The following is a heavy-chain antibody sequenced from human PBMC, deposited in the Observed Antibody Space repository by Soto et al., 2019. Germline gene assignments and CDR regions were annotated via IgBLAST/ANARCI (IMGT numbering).Heavy chain of an antibody. D-gene: IGHD3-22*01. Sequence: QVQLVQSGAEVKKPGASVKVSCQASGYTFTSYAMHWVRQAPGQRLEWMGWINAGNGNTKYSQKFQGRVTITRDTSASTAYMELSSLRSEDTAVYYCARSIVVVTSFDYWGQGTLVTVSS. V-gene: IGHV1-3*01. CDR2: INAGNGNT. J-gene: IGHJ4*02. CDR1: GYTFTSYA. CDR3: ARSIVVVTSFDY.